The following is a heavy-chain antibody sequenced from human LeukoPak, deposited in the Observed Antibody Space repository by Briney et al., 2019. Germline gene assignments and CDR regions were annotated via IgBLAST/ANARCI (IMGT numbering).Heavy chain of an antibody. Sequence: SETLSLTCPVSGVSISSYYWSWLRQSAGNRLEWIGHVDSSGNTNYNPSLESRVTMSVDTSKKQFSLKLTSVTAADMAVYFCARQFLVGSTFHAFDLWGQGTRVTVSS. CDR2: VDSSGNT. CDR3: ARQFLVGSTFHAFDL. J-gene: IGHJ3*01. V-gene: IGHV4-4*07. D-gene: IGHD1-26*01. CDR1: GVSISSYY.